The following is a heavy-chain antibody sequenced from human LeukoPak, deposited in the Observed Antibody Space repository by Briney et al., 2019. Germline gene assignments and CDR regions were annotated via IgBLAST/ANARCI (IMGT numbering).Heavy chain of an antibody. D-gene: IGHD2-15*01. V-gene: IGHV3-74*01. CDR3: AGGSGAFHI. CDR1: GVTFSSYW. J-gene: IGHJ3*02. CDR2: INSDGSST. Sequence: GGSLRLSCAASGVTFSSYWMHWVRQAPGQGLVWVSRINSDGSSTTYADSVKGRFTISRDNAKNTLYLQMNSLRAEDTAFYYCAGGSGAFHIWGQGTMVTVSS.